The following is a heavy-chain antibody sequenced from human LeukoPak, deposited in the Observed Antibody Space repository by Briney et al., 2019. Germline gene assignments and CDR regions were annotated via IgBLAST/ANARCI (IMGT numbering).Heavy chain of an antibody. CDR2: IYHSGST. J-gene: IGHJ4*02. V-gene: IGHV4-4*02. D-gene: IGHD6-19*01. CDR1: GDSISSNNW. CDR3: ASTPGYSSGWYYFDY. Sequence: SGTLSLTCAVSGDSISSNNWWSWVRQPPGKGLEWIGEIYHSGSTNYNASLKSRVTISVDKSKNQISLKLSSVTAADTAVYHCASTPGYSSGWYYFDYWGRGTLVTVSS.